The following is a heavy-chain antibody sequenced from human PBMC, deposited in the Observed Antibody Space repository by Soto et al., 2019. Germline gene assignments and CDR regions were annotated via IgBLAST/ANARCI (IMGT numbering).Heavy chain of an antibody. Sequence: QVQLVQSGAEVKKPGFSVKVSCRSSGGTFRRYTINWVRQAPGQGLEWMGRIIPIAAIANYTQKFQGRVTITVDKSSTTAYMELSSLRSDDTVVYYCARGSTIVRGAPSWFDPWGQGTLVTVSS. D-gene: IGHD3-10*01. V-gene: IGHV1-69*02. CDR1: GGTFRRYT. J-gene: IGHJ5*02. CDR3: ARGSTIVRGAPSWFDP. CDR2: IIPIAAIA.